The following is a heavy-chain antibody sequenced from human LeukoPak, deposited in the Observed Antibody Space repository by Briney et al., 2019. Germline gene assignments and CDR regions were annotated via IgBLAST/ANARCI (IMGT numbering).Heavy chain of an antibody. J-gene: IGHJ4*02. CDR2: IYYSGST. CDR3: ARAYSGYEPFDY. Sequence: PSETLSLTCTVSGGSISSYYWSWIRQPPGKGLEWTGYIYYSGSTNYNPSLKSRVTISVDTSKNQFSLKLSSVTAADTAVYYCARAYSGYEPFDYWGQGTLVTVSS. CDR1: GGSISSYY. D-gene: IGHD5-12*01. V-gene: IGHV4-59*01.